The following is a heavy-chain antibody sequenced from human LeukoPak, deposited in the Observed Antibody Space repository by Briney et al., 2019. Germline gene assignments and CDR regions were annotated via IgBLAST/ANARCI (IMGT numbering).Heavy chain of an antibody. V-gene: IGHV3-23*01. Sequence: GGSLRLSCAASGFTFSSYAMSWVRQAPGKGLEWVSGIVGSVGSTYYADSVKGRFTISRDNSKNTLYLQMNSLRAEDTAVYYCARDRPPYSSGWYEDAFDIWGQGTMVTVSS. CDR1: GFTFSSYA. J-gene: IGHJ3*02. CDR2: IVGSVGST. CDR3: ARDRPPYSSGWYEDAFDI. D-gene: IGHD6-19*01.